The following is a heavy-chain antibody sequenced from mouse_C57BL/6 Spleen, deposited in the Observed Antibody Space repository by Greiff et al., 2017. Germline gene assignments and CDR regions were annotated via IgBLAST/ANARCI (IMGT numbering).Heavy chain of an antibody. V-gene: IGHV1-54*01. CDR2: INPGSGGT. CDR1: GYAFTNYL. J-gene: IGHJ2*01. Sequence: QVQLQQSGAELVRPGTSVKVSCKASGYAFTNYLIEWVKQRPGQGLEWIGVINPGSGGTNYNEKFKGKATLTADKSSSTAYMQLSSLTSEDSAVYFCARGATTVVAPFDYWGQGTTLTVSS. CDR3: ARGATTVVAPFDY. D-gene: IGHD1-1*01.